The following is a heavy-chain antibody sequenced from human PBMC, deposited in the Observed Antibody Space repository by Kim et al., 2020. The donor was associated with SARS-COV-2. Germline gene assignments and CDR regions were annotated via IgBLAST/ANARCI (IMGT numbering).Heavy chain of an antibody. CDR3: AREDGRGGFDP. J-gene: IGHJ5*02. CDR2: ISYDGSNK. Sequence: GGSLRLSCAASGFTFSSYAMHWVRQAPGKGLEWVAVISYDGSNKYYAHSVKGRFTISRDNSKNTLYLQMNSLRAEDTAVYYCAREDGRGGFDPWGQGTLVTVSS. V-gene: IGHV3-30*04. CDR1: GFTFSSYA.